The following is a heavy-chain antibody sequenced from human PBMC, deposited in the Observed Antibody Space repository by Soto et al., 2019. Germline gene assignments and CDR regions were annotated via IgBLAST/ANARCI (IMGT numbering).Heavy chain of an antibody. CDR1: GFTFSSYA. CDR3: AREHRHSSNEWLVYDFRSYFDY. D-gene: IGHD6-19*01. V-gene: IGHV3-30-3*01. CDR2: ISYDGSNK. Sequence: QVQLVESGGGVVQPGRSLRLSCAASGFTFSSYAMHWVRQAPGKGLEWVAVISYDGSNKYYADSVKGRFTISRDNSKNTQYLQMNSRRAEDTAVYYCAREHRHSSNEWLVYDFRSYFDYWGQGTLVTVSS. J-gene: IGHJ4*02.